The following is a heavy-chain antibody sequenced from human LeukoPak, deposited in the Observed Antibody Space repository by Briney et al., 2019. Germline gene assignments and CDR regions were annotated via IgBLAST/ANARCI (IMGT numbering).Heavy chain of an antibody. V-gene: IGHV3-30*18. J-gene: IGHJ4*02. CDR3: AKDVRAVAGPFDY. D-gene: IGHD6-19*01. Sequence: PGGSLRLPCAASGFTFSSYGLHWVRQAPGKGLEWVAVISDDGSYKYSADSVKGRFTISRDNSKNTVYLQMSSLRVEDTAVYYCAKDVRAVAGPFDYWGQGTLVTVSS. CDR2: ISDDGSYK. CDR1: GFTFSSYG.